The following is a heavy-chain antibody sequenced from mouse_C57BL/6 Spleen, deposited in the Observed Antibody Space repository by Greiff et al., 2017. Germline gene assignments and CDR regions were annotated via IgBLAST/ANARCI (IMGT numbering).Heavy chain of an antibody. V-gene: IGHV5-16*01. CDR2: INYDGSST. Sequence: DVQLVESEGGLVQPGSSMKLSCTASGFTFSDYYMAWVRQVPEKGLEWVANINYDGSSTYYLDSLKSRFIISRDNAKNILYLQMSSLKSEDTATYYCARGTVVAEDNYFDYWGQGTTLTVSS. D-gene: IGHD1-1*01. CDR3: ARGTVVAEDNYFDY. J-gene: IGHJ2*01. CDR1: GFTFSDYY.